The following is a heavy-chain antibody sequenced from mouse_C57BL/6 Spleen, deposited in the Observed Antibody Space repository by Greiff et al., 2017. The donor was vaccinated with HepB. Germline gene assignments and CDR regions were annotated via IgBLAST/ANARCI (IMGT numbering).Heavy chain of an antibody. CDR1: GYTFTDYN. V-gene: IGHV1-22*01. D-gene: IGHD2-1*01. CDR3: ARGIYYGNYVLAY. Sequence: EVKLMESGPELVKPGASVKMSCKASGYTFTDYNMHWVKQSHGKSLEWIGYINPNNGGTSYNQKFKGKATLTVNKSSSTAYMELRSLTSEDSAVYYCARGIYYGNYVLAYWGQGTLVTVSA. CDR2: INPNNGGT. J-gene: IGHJ3*01.